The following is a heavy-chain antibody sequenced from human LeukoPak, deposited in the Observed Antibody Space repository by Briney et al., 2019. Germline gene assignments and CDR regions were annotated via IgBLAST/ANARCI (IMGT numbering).Heavy chain of an antibody. D-gene: IGHD5-24*01. CDR1: GFTFSSYA. J-gene: IGHJ4*02. V-gene: IGHV3-30*01. CDR3: ARDGGGYNLFDY. CDR2: ISYDGSNK. Sequence: GGSQRLSCAASGFTFSSYAMHWVRQAPGKGLEWVAVISYDGSNKYYADSVKGRFTISRDNSKNTLYLQMNSLRAEDTAVYYCARDGGGYNLFDYWGQGTLVTVSS.